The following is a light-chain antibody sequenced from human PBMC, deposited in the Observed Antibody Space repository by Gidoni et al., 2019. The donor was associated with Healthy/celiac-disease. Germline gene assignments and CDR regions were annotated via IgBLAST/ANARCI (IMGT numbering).Light chain of an antibody. J-gene: IGKJ3*01. CDR1: QSVLYSANNKNY. CDR2: WAS. Sequence: DIVMTQSPASLAVSLGERATINCKSSQSVLYSANNKNYLAWYQQKPGQPPKLLIDWASTRESGVPDRFSGSGSGKDFTLTISSLQAEDVAVYYCQQYYSTPIFGPGTKVDIK. V-gene: IGKV4-1*01. CDR3: QQYYSTPI.